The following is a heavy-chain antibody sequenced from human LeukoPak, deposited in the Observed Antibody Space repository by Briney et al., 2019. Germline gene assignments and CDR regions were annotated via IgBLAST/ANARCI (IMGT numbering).Heavy chain of an antibody. V-gene: IGHV3-7*01. J-gene: IGHJ4*02. Sequence: GGSPRLSCEASGFTFSSYWMTWVRQAPGKGLEWVANIVQDGGEKHYVDSVKGRFTISRDNAKNSLYLQMNSLRDEDTAVYYCARHRIHSLDYWGQGTLVTVSS. CDR2: IVQDGGEK. CDR3: ARHRIHSLDY. CDR1: GFTFSSYW.